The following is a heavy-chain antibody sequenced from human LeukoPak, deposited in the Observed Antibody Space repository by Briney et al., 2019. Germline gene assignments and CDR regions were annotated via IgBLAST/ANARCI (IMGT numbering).Heavy chain of an antibody. Sequence: LSETLSLTCAVSGGSISSGGYYWSWIRQHPGKGLEWIGYIYYSGSTYYNPSLKSRVAISVDTSKNQFSLKLSSVTAADTAIYYCAGSVTSRVVLDYWGQGTLVTVSS. J-gene: IGHJ4*02. CDR2: IYYSGST. CDR3: AGSVTSRVVLDY. V-gene: IGHV4-31*11. D-gene: IGHD3-10*01. CDR1: GGSISSGGYY.